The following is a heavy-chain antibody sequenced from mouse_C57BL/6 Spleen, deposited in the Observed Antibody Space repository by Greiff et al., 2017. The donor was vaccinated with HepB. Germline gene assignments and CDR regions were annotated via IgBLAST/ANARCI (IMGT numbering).Heavy chain of an antibody. V-gene: IGHV1-4*01. CDR2: INPSSGYT. CDR3: AKTGTGWFAY. CDR1: GYTFTSYT. Sequence: QVQLQQSGAELARPGASVKMSCKASGYTFTSYTMHWVKQRPGQGLEWIGYINPSSGYTKYNQKFKDKATLTADKSSSTAYMQLSSLTSEDSAVYYCAKTGTGWFAYWGQGTLVTVSA. D-gene: IGHD4-1*01. J-gene: IGHJ3*01.